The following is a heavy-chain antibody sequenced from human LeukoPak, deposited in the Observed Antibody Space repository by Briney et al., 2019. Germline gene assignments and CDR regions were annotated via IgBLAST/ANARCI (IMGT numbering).Heavy chain of an antibody. V-gene: IGHV4-39*07. D-gene: IGHD3-10*01. CDR3: ASLNYYGSGSYYPTPA. CDR1: GGSISSSSYY. J-gene: IGHJ5*02. Sequence: SETLSLTCTVSGGSISSSSYYWGWIRQPPGKGLEWIGSIYYSGSTYYNPSLKSRVTISVDTSKNQFSLKLSSVTAADTAVYYCASLNYYGSGSYYPTPAWGQGTLVTVSS. CDR2: IYYSGST.